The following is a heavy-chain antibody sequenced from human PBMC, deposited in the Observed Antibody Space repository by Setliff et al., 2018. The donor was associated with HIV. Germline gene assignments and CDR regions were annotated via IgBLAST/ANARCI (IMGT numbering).Heavy chain of an antibody. J-gene: IGHJ4*02. V-gene: IGHV1-2*06. CDR1: GYTFTGYY. CDR2: INPNSGGT. CDR3: ARQLSNSLDY. Sequence: ASVKVSCKASGYTFTGYYMHWVRQAPGQGLEWMGRINPNSGGTNYAQKFQGRVTLTRDTSISTAYMELSGLRSDDTAMYYCARQLSNSLDYWGQGTLVTVSS. D-gene: IGHD7-27*01.